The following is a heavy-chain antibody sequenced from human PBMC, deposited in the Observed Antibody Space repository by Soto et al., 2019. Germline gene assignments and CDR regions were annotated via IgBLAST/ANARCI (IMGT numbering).Heavy chain of an antibody. J-gene: IGHJ4*02. CDR3: ARGVYSSRSDY. D-gene: IGHD6-13*01. CDR2: IRPNNGNT. CDR1: GYTFIGYG. V-gene: IGHV1-18*04. Sequence: ASVKVSCKASGYTFIGYGISWVRQAPGQGLEWLGWIRPNNGNTRYVQKFQGRVTMTTDTSASTANMEMSSLRSEDTAVYYCARGVYSSRSDYWGQGTLVTVSS.